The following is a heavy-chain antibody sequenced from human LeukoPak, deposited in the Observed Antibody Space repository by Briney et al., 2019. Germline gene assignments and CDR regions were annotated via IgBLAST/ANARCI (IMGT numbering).Heavy chain of an antibody. CDR1: GGSISSYY. D-gene: IGHD3-22*01. J-gene: IGHJ3*02. CDR2: IYYSGST. CDR3: ARDRYYYDSSGFPDDAFDI. V-gene: IGHV4-59*01. Sequence: PSETLSLTCTVSGGSISSYYWSWIRQPPGKGLEWIGYIYYSGSTNYNPSLKSRVTISVDTSKNQFSLKLSSVTAADTAVYYCARDRYYYDSSGFPDDAFDIWGQGTTVTVSS.